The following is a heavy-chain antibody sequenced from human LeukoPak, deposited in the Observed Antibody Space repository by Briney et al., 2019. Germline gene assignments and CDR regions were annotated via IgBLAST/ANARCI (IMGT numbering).Heavy chain of an antibody. J-gene: IGHJ4*02. CDR3: AKADQSSSWLPGS. D-gene: IGHD6-13*01. V-gene: IGHV3-9*01. Sequence: GGSLRLYCAASGFTFDDYAMHWVRQAPGQGLEWVSGISWNSGSIGYADSEKGRFTISRDNAKNSLYLQMNSLRAEDTALYYCAKADQSSSWLPGSWGQGTLVTVSS. CDR1: GFTFDDYA. CDR2: ISWNSGSI.